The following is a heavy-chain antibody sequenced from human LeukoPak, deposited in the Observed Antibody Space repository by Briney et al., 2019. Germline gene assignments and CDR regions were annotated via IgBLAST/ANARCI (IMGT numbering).Heavy chain of an antibody. V-gene: IGHV2-5*02. J-gene: IGHJ4*02. Sequence: ESGPTLVKPTQTLTLTCTFSGFSLSTSGVGVGWIRQPPGEALEWLAVIYWDDDKRYSPSLKNRLTIAKDTSKNQVVVTMTNMDPVDTATYYCVHRGWYGSGSHYSGYFDYWGQGTLVTVSS. CDR1: GFSLSTSGVG. D-gene: IGHD3-10*01. CDR2: IYWDDDK. CDR3: VHRGWYGSGSHYSGYFDY.